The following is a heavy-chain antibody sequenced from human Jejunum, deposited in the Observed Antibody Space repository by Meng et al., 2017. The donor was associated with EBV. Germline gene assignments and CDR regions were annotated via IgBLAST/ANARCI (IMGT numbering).Heavy chain of an antibody. Sequence: QVQLQQWGEGLLKPSETLPLTCAVSGGSFGGYFWTWIRQAPGKGLEWIGEINQVGSTNYNPSLKSRVTISVDTSNIQFSLKVTSVTAADTAVYYCARSGAIIGVQGAPDYWGQGTLVTVSS. CDR2: INQVGST. CDR3: ARSGAIIGVQGAPDY. J-gene: IGHJ4*02. D-gene: IGHD3-3*01. CDR1: GGSFGGYF. V-gene: IGHV4-34*01.